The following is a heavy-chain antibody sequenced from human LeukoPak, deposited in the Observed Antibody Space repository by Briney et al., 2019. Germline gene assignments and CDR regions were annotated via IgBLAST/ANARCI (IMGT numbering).Heavy chain of an antibody. J-gene: IGHJ6*03. CDR3: ARVIVDSSSSYYYYYMDV. D-gene: IGHD6-6*01. CDR2: IIPIFGTA. V-gene: IGHV1-69*05. Sequence: SVKVSCKAPGGTFSSYAISWVRQAPGQGLEWMGRIIPIFGTANYAQKFQGRVTITTDESTSTAYMELSSLRSEDTAVYYCARVIVDSSSSYYYYYMDVWGKGTTVTVSS. CDR1: GGTFSSYA.